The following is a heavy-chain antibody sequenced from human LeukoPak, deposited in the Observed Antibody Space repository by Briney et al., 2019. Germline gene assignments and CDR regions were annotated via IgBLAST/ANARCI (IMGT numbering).Heavy chain of an antibody. Sequence: PSETLSLTCTVSGGSISSYYWRWIRQPPGEGLEGIGYISYRGNTKSTPSLKSRVTISVYTSKNQLSLKLSSVIAADTAVYYCARGFDGVAGWFDPWGQGTLVTVSS. V-gene: IGHV4-59*13. CDR1: GGSISSYY. J-gene: IGHJ5*02. CDR2: ISYRGNT. D-gene: IGHD3-9*01. CDR3: ARGFDGVAGWFDP.